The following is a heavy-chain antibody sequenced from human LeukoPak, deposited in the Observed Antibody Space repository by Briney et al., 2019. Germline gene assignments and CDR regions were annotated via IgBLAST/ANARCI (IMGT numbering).Heavy chain of an antibody. V-gene: IGHV3-21*01. CDR1: GFTFSSYS. CDR3: ARDPYYYDSSRVY. Sequence: GGSLRLSCAASGFTFSSYSMSWVRQAPGKGLERVSSIGSSSSNGYIYYADSVRGRFTISRDNAKDSLYLQMNSLRAEDTAVYYCARDPYYYDSSRVYWGLGTLVTVSS. J-gene: IGHJ4*02. D-gene: IGHD3-22*01. CDR2: IGSSSSNGYI.